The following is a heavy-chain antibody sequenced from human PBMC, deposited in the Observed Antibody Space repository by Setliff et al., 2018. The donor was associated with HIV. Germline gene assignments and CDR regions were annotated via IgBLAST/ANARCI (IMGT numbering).Heavy chain of an antibody. D-gene: IGHD5-18*01. Sequence: PSETLSLTCTVSGGFIGTYYWSWIRQSPGKGLEWIGSVYYTGSTNYNPSLESRVTMSVDTSKNQFSLNLSSVTAADTAVYYCARSGPNKWIHLYHWAQGALVTVSS. CDR2: VYYTGST. J-gene: IGHJ5*02. V-gene: IGHV4-59*12. CDR3: ARSGPNKWIHLYH. CDR1: GGFIGTYY.